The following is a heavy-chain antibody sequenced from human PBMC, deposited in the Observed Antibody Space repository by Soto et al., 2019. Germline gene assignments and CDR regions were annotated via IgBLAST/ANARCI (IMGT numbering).Heavy chain of an antibody. V-gene: IGHV3-30*18. CDR2: ISYDGSNK. D-gene: IGHD1-7*01. Sequence: GGSLRLSCAASGFTFSSYGMHWVRQAPGKGLEWVAVISYDGSNKYYADSVKGRFTISRDNSKNTLYLQMNSLRAEDTAVYYCAKELELRLFNGMDVWGQGTTVTVSS. J-gene: IGHJ6*02. CDR1: GFTFSSYG. CDR3: AKELELRLFNGMDV.